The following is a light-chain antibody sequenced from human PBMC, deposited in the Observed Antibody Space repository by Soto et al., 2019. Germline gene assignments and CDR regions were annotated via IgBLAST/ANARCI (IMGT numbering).Light chain of an antibody. CDR2: GAS. CDR1: QSVSSSY. V-gene: IGKV3-20*01. J-gene: IGKJ4*01. Sequence: EIVLTQSPGTLSLSPEERATLSCRASQSVSSSYLAWYQQKPGQAPRLLIYGASSRATGIPDRFSGSGSGTDFTLTISRLEPEDFAVYYCQQQETFGGGTKVEIK. CDR3: QQQET.